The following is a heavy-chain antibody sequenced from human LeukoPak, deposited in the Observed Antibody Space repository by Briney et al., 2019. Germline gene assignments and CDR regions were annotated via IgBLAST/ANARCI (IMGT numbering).Heavy chain of an antibody. CDR2: IYPNSGGT. J-gene: IGHJ4*02. CDR1: GYTFTGHY. D-gene: IGHD4-17*01. CDR3: ARVVGYGDYPFDY. V-gene: IGHV1-2*02. Sequence: ASVKVSCKASGYTFTGHYMHWVRQAPGQGLERMGWIYPNSGGTNYAQKFQGRVTMTRDTSISTAYMELSRLRSDDTAVYYCARVVGYGDYPFDYWGQGTLVTVSS.